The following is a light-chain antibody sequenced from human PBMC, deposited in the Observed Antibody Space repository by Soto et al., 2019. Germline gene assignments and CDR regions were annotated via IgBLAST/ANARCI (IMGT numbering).Light chain of an antibody. V-gene: IGLV2-23*01. CDR2: EGS. Sequence: QSALTQPASVSGSPGQSITISCTGTSSDVGSYNLVSWYQQHPGKAPKLMIYEGSKRASGVSNRFSGSKSGNTASLTISGFEAEDEADYYCCSYAGSSFSLVFGGGTKLTVL. J-gene: IGLJ2*01. CDR3: CSYAGSSFSLV. CDR1: SSDVGSYNL.